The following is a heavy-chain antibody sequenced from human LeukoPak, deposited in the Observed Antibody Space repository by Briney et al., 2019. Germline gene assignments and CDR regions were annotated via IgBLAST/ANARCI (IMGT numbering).Heavy chain of an antibody. V-gene: IGHV4-34*01. CDR1: GGSFSGYY. Sequence: SETLSLTCAVYGGSFSGYYWSWIRQPPGKGLEWIGEINHSGSTNYNPSLKSRVTISVDTFKNQFSLKLSSVTAADTAVYYCARGITDSSSSFPFFDYWGQGTLVTVSS. J-gene: IGHJ4*02. CDR2: INHSGST. D-gene: IGHD6-13*01. CDR3: ARGITDSSSSFPFFDY.